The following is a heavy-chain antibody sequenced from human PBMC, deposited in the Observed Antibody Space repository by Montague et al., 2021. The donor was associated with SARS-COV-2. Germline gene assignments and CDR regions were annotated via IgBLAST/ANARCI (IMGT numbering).Heavy chain of an antibody. J-gene: IGHJ6*02. CDR2: INHSGST. V-gene: IGHV4-34*01. CDR1: GGSFSGYY. Sequence: SETLSLTCAVYGGSFSGYYWSWIRQPPGKGLEWIGEINHSGSTNYNPSLKSRVTISVDTSKNQFSLKLSSVTAAATAVYYCARVRYSGSGTSLGMDVWGQGTTVTVSS. CDR3: ARVRYSGSGTSLGMDV. D-gene: IGHD3-10*01.